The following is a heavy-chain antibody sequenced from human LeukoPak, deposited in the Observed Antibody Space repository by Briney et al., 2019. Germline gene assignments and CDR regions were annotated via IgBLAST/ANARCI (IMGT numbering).Heavy chain of an antibody. D-gene: IGHD6-19*01. Sequence: SETLSLTCTVSGGSISSYYWSWIRQPAGKGLEWIGRIYTSGSTNYNPSPKSRVTMSVDTSKNQFSLKLSSVTAADTAVYYCASGYSSGWPDYWGQGTLVTVSS. CDR1: GGSISSYY. CDR2: IYTSGST. J-gene: IGHJ4*02. CDR3: ASGYSSGWPDY. V-gene: IGHV4-4*07.